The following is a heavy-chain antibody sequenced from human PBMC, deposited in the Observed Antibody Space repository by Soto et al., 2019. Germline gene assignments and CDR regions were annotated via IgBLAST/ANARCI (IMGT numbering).Heavy chain of an antibody. D-gene: IGHD1-26*01. CDR1: GFTFSSYA. J-gene: IGHJ4*02. V-gene: IGHV3-23*01. Sequence: GGSLRLSCAASGFTFSSYAMSWVRQAPGKGLEWVSAISGSGGSTYYADSVKGRFTISRDNSKNTLYLQMNSLRAEDTAVYYCANPLRSGATCHSSDYWGQGTLVTVSS. CDR2: ISGSGGST. CDR3: ANPLRSGATCHSSDY.